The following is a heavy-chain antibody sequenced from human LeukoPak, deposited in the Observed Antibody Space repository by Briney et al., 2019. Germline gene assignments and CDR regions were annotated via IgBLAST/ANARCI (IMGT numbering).Heavy chain of an antibody. V-gene: IGHV4-34*01. D-gene: IGHD6-6*01. Sequence: SETLSLTCAVYGGSFSGYYWSWIRQPPGKGLEWIGEINHSGSTNYNPSLKSRATISVDTSKNQFSLKLSSVTAADTAVYYCARESAARDFDYWGQGTLVTVSS. CDR2: INHSGST. J-gene: IGHJ4*02. CDR1: GGSFSGYY. CDR3: ARESAARDFDY.